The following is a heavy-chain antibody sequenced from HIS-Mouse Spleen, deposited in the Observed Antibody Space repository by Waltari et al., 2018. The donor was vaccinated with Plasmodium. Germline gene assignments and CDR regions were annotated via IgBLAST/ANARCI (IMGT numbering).Heavy chain of an antibody. V-gene: IGHV4-39*01. CDR3: ARRGGSYYYFDY. D-gene: IGHD1-26*01. CDR1: GGPISSSSYY. J-gene: IGHJ4*02. CDR2: IYYSGST. Sequence: QLQLQESGPGLVKPSETLSLTCTVSGGPISSSSYYWGGIRQPPGKGLGWIGSIYYSGSTYYNPSLKSRVTISVDTSKNQFSLKLSSVTAADTAVYYCARRGGSYYYFDYWGQGTLVTVSS.